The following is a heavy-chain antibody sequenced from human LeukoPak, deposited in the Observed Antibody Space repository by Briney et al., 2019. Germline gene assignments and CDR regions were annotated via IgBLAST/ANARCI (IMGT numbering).Heavy chain of an antibody. CDR2: ISAYNGNT. J-gene: IGHJ4*02. CDR1: GYTFTSYC. D-gene: IGHD6-19*01. V-gene: IGHV1-18*01. Sequence: ASVKVSCKASGYTFTSYCISWVRQAPGQGLEWMGWISAYNGNTNYAQKLQGRVTITTGTSTSTAYMELRSLRSDDTAVYYCARPSSSGWYHRPQSGHYFDYWGQGTLVTVSS. CDR3: ARPSSSGWYHRPQSGHYFDY.